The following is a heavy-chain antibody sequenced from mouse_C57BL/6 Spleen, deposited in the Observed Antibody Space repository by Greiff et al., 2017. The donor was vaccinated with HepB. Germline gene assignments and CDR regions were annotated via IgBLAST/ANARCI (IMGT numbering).Heavy chain of an antibody. CDR2: ISDGGSYT. V-gene: IGHV5-4*03. Sequence: DVKLVESGGGLVKPGGSLKLSCAASGFTFSSYAMSWVRQTPEKRLEWVATISDGGSYTYYPDNVKGRFTISRDNAKNNLYLQMSHLKSEDTAMYYCARSYYGSSYVWYFDYWGQGTTLTVSS. J-gene: IGHJ2*01. D-gene: IGHD1-1*01. CDR3: ARSYYGSSYVWYFDY. CDR1: GFTFSSYA.